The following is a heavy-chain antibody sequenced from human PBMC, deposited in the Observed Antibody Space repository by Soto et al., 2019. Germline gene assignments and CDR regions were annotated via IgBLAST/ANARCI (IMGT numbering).Heavy chain of an antibody. V-gene: IGHV3-23*01. Sequence: GGSLRLSCAASRFTFSSYAMNWVRQAPGKGLEWVSVISGSGAHTYYTDSVRGRFIISKDNAKNSLYLQMNSLAAEDTAVYYCATIRRTSGWPDYWGQGTLVTVSS. CDR1: RFTFSSYA. CDR2: ISGSGAHT. D-gene: IGHD6-25*01. J-gene: IGHJ4*02. CDR3: ATIRRTSGWPDY.